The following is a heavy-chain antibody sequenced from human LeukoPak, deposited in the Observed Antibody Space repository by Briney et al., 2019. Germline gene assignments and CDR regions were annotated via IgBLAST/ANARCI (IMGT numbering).Heavy chain of an antibody. CDR2: IYYTGST. CDR1: GASISSDY. Sequence: SETLSLTCIVSGASISSDYWSWIRQPPGKGLEWIGYIYYTGSTNYNPSLKSRVTISLDTSKHQFSLRLSSVTAADTAVYYCARDNSDSTSHTFYYYMDVWGKGTTVTVSS. J-gene: IGHJ6*03. CDR3: ARDNSDSTSHTFYYYMDV. D-gene: IGHD2-2*01. V-gene: IGHV4-59*01.